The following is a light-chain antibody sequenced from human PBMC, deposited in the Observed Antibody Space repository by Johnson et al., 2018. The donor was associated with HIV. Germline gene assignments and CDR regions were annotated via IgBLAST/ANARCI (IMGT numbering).Light chain of an antibody. V-gene: IGLV1-51*02. CDR1: SSDMGNYA. J-gene: IGLJ1*01. CDR3: GTWDNSLKAEV. Sequence: QSVLTQPPSVSAAPGQKVTISCSGSSSDMGNYAVSWYQQLPGTAPKLLIYENNKRPSGIPDRFSGSKSGASATLAITGLQTGDEADYYCGTWDNSLKAEVFGTGTKVTVL. CDR2: ENN.